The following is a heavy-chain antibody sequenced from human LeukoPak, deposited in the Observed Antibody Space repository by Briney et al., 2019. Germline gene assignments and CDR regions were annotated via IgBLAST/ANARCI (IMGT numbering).Heavy chain of an antibody. Sequence: ASVKVSCKASGYTFTSYGISWVRQAPGQGLEWMGWISAYNGNTNYAQKLQGRVTMTTDTSTSTAYMELRSLRSDGTAVYYCARAYYYDSSGYYWGTPHWFDPWGQGTLVTVSS. D-gene: IGHD3-22*01. V-gene: IGHV1-18*01. J-gene: IGHJ5*02. CDR1: GYTFTSYG. CDR2: ISAYNGNT. CDR3: ARAYYYDSSGYYWGTPHWFDP.